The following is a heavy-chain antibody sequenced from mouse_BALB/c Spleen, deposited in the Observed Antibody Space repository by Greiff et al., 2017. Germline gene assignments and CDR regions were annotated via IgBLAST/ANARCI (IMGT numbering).Heavy chain of an antibody. J-gene: IGHJ4*01. CDR2: ILPGSGST. CDR1: GYTFSSYW. V-gene: IGHV1-9*01. CDR3: ARYDPSMDD. D-gene: IGHD2-3*01. Sequence: QVQLQQSGAELMTPGASVKISCKATGYTFSSYWIEWVKQRPGHGLEWIGEILPGSGSTNSNEKFKGKATFTADTSPNTAYMQRSSLTSEDSDVYYCARYDPSMDDWGEGTSVTVSS.